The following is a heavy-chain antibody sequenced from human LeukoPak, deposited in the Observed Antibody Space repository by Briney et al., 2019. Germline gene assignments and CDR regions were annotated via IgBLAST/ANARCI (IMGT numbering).Heavy chain of an antibody. CDR2: IIPIFGTA. J-gene: IGHJ6*03. Sequence: GASVKVSCKASGGTFSSYAISWVRQAPGQGLEWIGGIIPIFGTANYAQKFQGRVTITTDESTSTAYMELSSLRSEDTAVYYCARSGYSYGSPDYYYYYMDVWGKGTTVTVSS. CDR1: GGTFSSYA. D-gene: IGHD5-18*01. V-gene: IGHV1-69*05. CDR3: ARSGYSYGSPDYYYYYMDV.